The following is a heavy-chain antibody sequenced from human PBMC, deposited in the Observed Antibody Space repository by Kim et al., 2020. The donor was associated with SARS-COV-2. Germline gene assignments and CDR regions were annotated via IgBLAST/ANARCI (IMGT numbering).Heavy chain of an antibody. CDR3: ARDFTVTIHYYYGMDV. CDR2: IKQDGSEK. J-gene: IGHJ6*02. D-gene: IGHD4-17*01. CDR1: GFTFSSYW. V-gene: IGHV3-7*03. Sequence: GGSLRLSCAASGFTFSSYWMNWVRQAPGKGLEWVANIKQDGSEKYYVDSVKGRFTISRDNAKNSLYLQMNSLRAEDTAVYYCARDFTVTIHYYYGMDVWGQGTTVTVSS.